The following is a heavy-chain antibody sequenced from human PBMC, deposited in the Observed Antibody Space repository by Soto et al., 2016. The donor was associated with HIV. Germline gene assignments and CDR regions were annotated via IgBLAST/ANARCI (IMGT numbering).Heavy chain of an antibody. J-gene: IGHJ3*02. CDR2: INWNGDSI. D-gene: IGHD3-10*01. CDR1: GFVFDDFG. CDR3: ARHYGSGFLGAFDI. V-gene: IGHV3-20*04. Sequence: EVQLVESGGDVVRPGGSLRISCAVSGFVFDDFGMSWVRQVPGKGLEWVPGINWNGDSIGYADSVKGRFTISRENAKNSMYLQMKSLRGEDTALYYCARHYGSGFLGAFDIWGQGTMVTVSS.